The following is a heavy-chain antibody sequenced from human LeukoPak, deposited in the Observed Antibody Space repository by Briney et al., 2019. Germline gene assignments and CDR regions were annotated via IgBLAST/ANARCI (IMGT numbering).Heavy chain of an antibody. CDR1: GDSISTFY. V-gene: IGHV4-59*12. J-gene: IGHJ4*01. CDR3: ARRGTDNYFDS. Sequence: SETLSLICTVSGDSISTFYWSWIRQPPGKGLDWIGYIYYGASDNYNPSLKSRVTISLDRSKNRFSLKLTSVTAADTAVYYCARRGTDNYFDSWGHGTLVTVSS. CDR2: IYYGASD.